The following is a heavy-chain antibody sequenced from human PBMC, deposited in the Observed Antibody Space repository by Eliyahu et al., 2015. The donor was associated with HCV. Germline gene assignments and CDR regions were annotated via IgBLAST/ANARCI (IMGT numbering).Heavy chain of an antibody. CDR2: ISGSGGST. V-gene: IGHV3-23*01. CDR1: GFXFSSYA. J-gene: IGHJ4*02. Sequence: EVQLLESGGGLVQPGGSLXLSCAASGFXFSSYAMSWVRQAPGKGLGWVSAISGSGGSTYYADSVKGRFTISRDNSKNTLYLQMNSLRAEDTAVYYCAKYGDWNDLRQEFDYWGQGTLVTVSS. CDR3: AKYGDWNDLRQEFDY. D-gene: IGHD1-1*01.